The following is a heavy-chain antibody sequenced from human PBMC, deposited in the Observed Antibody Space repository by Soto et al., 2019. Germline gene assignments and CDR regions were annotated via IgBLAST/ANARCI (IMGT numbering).Heavy chain of an antibody. V-gene: IGHV3-30*18. CDR3: AKDLVSYPLYYHYGMDV. D-gene: IGHD1-26*01. CDR1: GFTFSSYG. Sequence: PVGSLRLSCAASGFTFSSYGMHWVRQAPGKGLEWVAVISYDGSNKYYADSVKGRFTISGDNSKNTLYLQMNSLRAEDTAVYYCAKDLVSYPLYYHYGMDVWGQGTTVTVSS. J-gene: IGHJ6*02. CDR2: ISYDGSNK.